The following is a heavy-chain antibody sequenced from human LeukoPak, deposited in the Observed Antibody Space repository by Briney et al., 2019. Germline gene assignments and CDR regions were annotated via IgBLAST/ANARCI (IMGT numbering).Heavy chain of an antibody. CDR3: ATRVRSGIDY. J-gene: IGHJ4*02. CDR1: GFTFSSYS. Sequence: GGSLRLSCAASGFTFSSYSMNWVRQAPGKGLEWVSYISSSGSTIYYADSVKGRFTISRDNAKNSLYLQMNSLRAEDTAVYYCATRVRSGIDYWGQGTLVTVSS. CDR2: ISSSGSTI. D-gene: IGHD3-3*01. V-gene: IGHV3-48*04.